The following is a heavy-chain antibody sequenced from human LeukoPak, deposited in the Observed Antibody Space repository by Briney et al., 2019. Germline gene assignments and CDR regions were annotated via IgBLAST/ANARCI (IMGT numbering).Heavy chain of an antibody. CDR1: GGSISSYY. CDR2: IYYSGST. CDR3: ARPYNWNSYVAFDI. V-gene: IGHV4-59*01. D-gene: IGHD1-1*01. J-gene: IGHJ3*02. Sequence: SETLSLTCTVSGGSISSYYWSWIRQPPGKGLEWIGYIYYSGSTNYNPSLKSRVTISVDTSKNQFSLKLSSVTAADTAVYYCARPYNWNSYVAFDIWGQGTMVTVSS.